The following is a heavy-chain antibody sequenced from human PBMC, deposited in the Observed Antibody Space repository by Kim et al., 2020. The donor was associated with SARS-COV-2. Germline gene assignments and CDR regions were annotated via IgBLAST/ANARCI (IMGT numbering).Heavy chain of an antibody. CDR3: AKVRARLLGYYYYGMDV. D-gene: IGHD2-8*02. V-gene: IGHV3-23*01. CDR1: GFTFSSYA. J-gene: IGHJ6*02. CDR2: ISGSGGIT. Sequence: GGSLRLSCAASGFTFSSYAMSWVRQSPGKGLEWVSAISGSGGITYYADSVKGRFTISRDNSKTTLYLQMNSLRAEDTAVYYCAKVRARLLGYYYYGMDVWGQGTTVTVSS.